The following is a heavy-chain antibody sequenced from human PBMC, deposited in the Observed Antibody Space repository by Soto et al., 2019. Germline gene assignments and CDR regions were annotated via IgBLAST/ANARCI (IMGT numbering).Heavy chain of an antibody. V-gene: IGHV3-30*18. CDR2: ISYDGSKK. J-gene: IGHJ4*02. CDR1: GFTFSDHA. Sequence: QVQVVESGGGVVQPGRSLRLSCAVSGFTFSDHAMHWVRQAPGKGLDWVAAISYDGSKKDYADSVKGRFTMSRDNSKNTLFLQMNSLRAEDTAVYDCAKDKYFYDSSGDTLDYWGQGTLVIVSS. CDR3: AKDKYFYDSSGDTLDY. D-gene: IGHD3-22*01.